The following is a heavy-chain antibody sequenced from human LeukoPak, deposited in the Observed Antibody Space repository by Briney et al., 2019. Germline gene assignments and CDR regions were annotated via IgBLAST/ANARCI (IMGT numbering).Heavy chain of an antibody. V-gene: IGHV3-30*02. CDR1: GFTFSSYA. CDR3: ARTLDTAMGFQY. D-gene: IGHD5-18*01. Sequence: GGSLRLSCAASGFTFSSYAMHWVRQAPGKGLEWLGFIRYDGSNKWYADSVKGRFTISRDNSKNTLYLQMNSLTAEDTAVYYCARTLDTAMGFQYWGQGTLVTVS. CDR2: IRYDGSNK. J-gene: IGHJ1*01.